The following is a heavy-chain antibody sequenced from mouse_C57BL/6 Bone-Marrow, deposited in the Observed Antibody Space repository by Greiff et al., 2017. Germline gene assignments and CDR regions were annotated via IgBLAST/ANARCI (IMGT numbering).Heavy chain of an antibody. J-gene: IGHJ3*01. CDR3: AREGSGYPY. Sequence: VQLQQPGAELVKPGASVKLSCKASGYTFTSYWMQWVKQRPGQGLEWIGEIDPSDSNTNYNQKFKGKATLTVDTSSSTAYMQLSSLTSEDSAVYYCAREGSGYPYWGQGNLVTVSA. CDR2: IDPSDSNT. CDR1: GYTFTSYW. D-gene: IGHD3-2*02. V-gene: IGHV1-50*01.